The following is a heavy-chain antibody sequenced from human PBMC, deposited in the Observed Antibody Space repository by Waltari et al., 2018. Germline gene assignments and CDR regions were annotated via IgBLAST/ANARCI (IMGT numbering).Heavy chain of an antibody. V-gene: IGHV3-7*03. CDR2: IKQGGSDK. CDR3: ARTGDDY. J-gene: IGHJ4*02. Sequence: EVQLVESGGGLVQPGGSLRLSCAASGFTFTMYWMSWVRQAPGKGLACVANIKQGGSDKNYVDSVKVRFTISRDNAKNSLYLQMNSLRAEDTAVYYCARTGDDYWGQGTLVTVSS. D-gene: IGHD1-1*01. CDR1: GFTFTMYW.